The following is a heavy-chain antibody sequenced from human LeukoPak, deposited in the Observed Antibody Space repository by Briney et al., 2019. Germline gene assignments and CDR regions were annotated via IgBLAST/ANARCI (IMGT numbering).Heavy chain of an antibody. Sequence: GGSLRLSCAASGFTFSSYGMHWVRQAPGKGLEYVSTISNNGGSTKYANSVKGRFTISRDNSRNTLYLQMGSLRADDTAVYYCAKCVAVVPAVLRGFDPWGQGTLVTVSS. CDR1: GFTFSSYG. CDR2: ISNNGGST. D-gene: IGHD2-2*01. J-gene: IGHJ5*02. CDR3: AKCVAVVPAVLRGFDP. V-gene: IGHV3-64*01.